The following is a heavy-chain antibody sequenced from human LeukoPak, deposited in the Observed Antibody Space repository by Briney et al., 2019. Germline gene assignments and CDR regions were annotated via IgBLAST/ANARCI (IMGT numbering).Heavy chain of an antibody. Sequence: SSSGSTIYYADSVKGRFTISRDNAKNSLYLQMNSLRAEDTAVYYCARESGIAAAGYDAFDIWGQGTMVTVSS. CDR3: ARESGIAAAGYDAFDI. J-gene: IGHJ3*02. CDR2: SSSGSTI. D-gene: IGHD6-13*01. V-gene: IGHV3-11*01.